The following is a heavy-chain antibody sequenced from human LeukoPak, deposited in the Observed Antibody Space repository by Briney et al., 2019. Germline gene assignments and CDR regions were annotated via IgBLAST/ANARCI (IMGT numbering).Heavy chain of an antibody. CDR2: ISYDGSNK. V-gene: IGHV3-30*03. J-gene: IGHJ4*02. Sequence: PGESLRLSCAASGFTFSSYGMHWVRQAPGKGLEWVAVISYDGSNKYYADSVRGRFTISRDNAKNSLYLQMNSLRAEDTAVYYCARDITPVLITMIVFGSGLDYWGQGTLVTVSS. CDR1: GFTFSSYG. D-gene: IGHD3-22*01. CDR3: ARDITPVLITMIVFGSGLDY.